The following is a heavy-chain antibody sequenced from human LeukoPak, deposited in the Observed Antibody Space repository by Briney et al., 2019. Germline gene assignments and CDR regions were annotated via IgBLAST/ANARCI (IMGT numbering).Heavy chain of an antibody. Sequence: SETLSLTCAVYGGSFSGYYWSWIRQPPGKGREWIGEINHSGSTNYNPSLKSRVTISVDTSKNQFSLKLSSVTAADTAVYYCARGVPPYGSGSYYFDYWGQGTLVTVSS. D-gene: IGHD3-10*01. J-gene: IGHJ4*02. V-gene: IGHV4-34*01. CDR3: ARGVPPYGSGSYYFDY. CDR1: GGSFSGYY. CDR2: INHSGST.